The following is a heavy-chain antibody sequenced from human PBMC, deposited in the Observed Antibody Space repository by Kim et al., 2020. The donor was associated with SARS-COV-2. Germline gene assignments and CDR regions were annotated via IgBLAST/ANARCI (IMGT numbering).Heavy chain of an antibody. CDR3: ARDRSSYYDRWFDP. Sequence: SVKVSCKASGGTFSSYAISWVRQAPGQGLEWMGGIIPIFGTANYAQKFQGRVTITADESTSTAYMELSSLRSEDTAVYYCARDRSSYYDRWFDPWGQGTLVTVSS. CDR2: IIPIFGTA. CDR1: GGTFSSYA. V-gene: IGHV1-69*13. J-gene: IGHJ5*02. D-gene: IGHD3-10*02.